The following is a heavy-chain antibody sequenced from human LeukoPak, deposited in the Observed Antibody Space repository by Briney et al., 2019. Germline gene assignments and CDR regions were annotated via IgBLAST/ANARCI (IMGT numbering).Heavy chain of an antibody. CDR3: ARHQDLTVVTLLSFSSAFDI. Sequence: PSESLSLTCTVSGGSISSYYWSWIRQPPGKGLEWIGYIYYSGSTNYNPSLKSRVTISVDTSKNQFSLKLSSVTAADTAVYYCARHQDLTVVTLLSFSSAFDIWGQGTMVTVSS. CDR2: IYYSGST. CDR1: GGSISSYY. D-gene: IGHD4-23*01. J-gene: IGHJ3*02. V-gene: IGHV4-59*08.